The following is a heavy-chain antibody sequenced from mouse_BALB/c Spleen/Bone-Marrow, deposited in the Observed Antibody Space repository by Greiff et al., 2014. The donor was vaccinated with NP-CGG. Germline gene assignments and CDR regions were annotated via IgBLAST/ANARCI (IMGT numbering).Heavy chain of an antibody. CDR3: AAYCYGNSYWFAY. Sequence: VQLQQSGAELVKPGASVKLSCTASGFNIKDTYMHWVKQRPEQGLEWIGRIDPANGNIKYDPQFQGKATITADTSSNTAYLQLNSLTSKDTAVYYCAAYCYGNSYWFAYWGQGTLLTVSA. J-gene: IGHJ3*01. D-gene: IGHD1-1*01. CDR2: IDPANGNI. CDR1: GFNIKDTY. V-gene: IGHV14-3*02.